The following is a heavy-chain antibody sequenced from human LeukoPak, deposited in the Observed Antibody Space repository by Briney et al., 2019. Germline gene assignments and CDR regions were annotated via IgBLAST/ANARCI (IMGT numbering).Heavy chain of an antibody. D-gene: IGHD3-22*01. CDR2: ISAYNGNT. J-gene: IGHJ4*02. V-gene: IGHV1-18*01. CDR1: GYTFTSYG. CDR3: ARDPWTYYYDSSSYRSLPQPFDY. Sequence: GASVKVSCKASGYTFTSYGISWVRQAPGQGLEWMGWISAYNGNTNYAQKLQGRVTMTTDTSTSTAYMELSSLKSEDTAVYYCARDPWTYYYDSSSYRSLPQPFDYWGQGTLVTVSS.